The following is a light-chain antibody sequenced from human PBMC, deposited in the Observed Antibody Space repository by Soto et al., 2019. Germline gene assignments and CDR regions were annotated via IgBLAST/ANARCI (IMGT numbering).Light chain of an antibody. Sequence: ENVLTQSPGTLSLSPGERATLSCRASQSVTNNYLTWYQQKPGQAPRLLIYGASSRATGIPDRFSGSGSGTDSTLTISRLEPEDFAVYYCQQYGIFPITFGQGTRLEIK. J-gene: IGKJ5*01. CDR2: GAS. CDR3: QQYGIFPIT. V-gene: IGKV3-20*01. CDR1: QSVTNNY.